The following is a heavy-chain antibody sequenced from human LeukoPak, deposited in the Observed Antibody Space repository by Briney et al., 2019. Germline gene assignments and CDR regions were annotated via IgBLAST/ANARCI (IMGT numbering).Heavy chain of an antibody. D-gene: IGHD3-9*01. CDR1: GFTFSSYA. CDR2: INSDGSST. V-gene: IGHV3-74*01. CDR3: ARSVGVRYFGHYFDY. J-gene: IGHJ4*02. Sequence: GGSLRLSCAASGFTFSSYAMSWVRQAPGKGLVWVSRINSDGSSTSYADSVKGRFTISRDNAKNTLYLQMNSLRAEDTAVYYCARSVGVRYFGHYFDYWGRGTLVTVSS.